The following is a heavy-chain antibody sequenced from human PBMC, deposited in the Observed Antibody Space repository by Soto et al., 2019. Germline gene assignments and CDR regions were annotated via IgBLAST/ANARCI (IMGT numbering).Heavy chain of an antibody. D-gene: IGHD2-21*01. V-gene: IGHV3-23*01. Sequence: PGGSLRLSCAASGCTFGIYAMSWVRQAPGKGLEWVSTIRGDGSGTTYADFVRGRFTISRDNSRNTRYLQMNSLRAEETAIYYCVKDAPGGGWLSDYWGRGTLVTVS. CDR1: GCTFGIYA. CDR3: VKDAPGGGWLSDY. CDR2: IRGDGSGT. J-gene: IGHJ4*02.